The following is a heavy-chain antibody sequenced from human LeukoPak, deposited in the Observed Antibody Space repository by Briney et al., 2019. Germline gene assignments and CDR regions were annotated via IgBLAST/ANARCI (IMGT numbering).Heavy chain of an antibody. V-gene: IGHV3-48*03. J-gene: IGHJ4*02. Sequence: GGSLRLSCAASGFDFNIYEMNWVRQAPGKGLEWVSYISADGATIYYADSVKGRFTISRDSSQATLYLQMNSLRAEDTAVYYCARCTPGAPGGGFFDSWGKGTLVTVSS. D-gene: IGHD3-16*01. CDR2: ISADGATI. CDR3: ARCTPGAPGGGFFDS. CDR1: GFDFNIYE.